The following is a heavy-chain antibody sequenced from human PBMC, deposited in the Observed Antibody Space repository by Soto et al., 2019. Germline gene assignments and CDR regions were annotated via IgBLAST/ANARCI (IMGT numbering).Heavy chain of an antibody. D-gene: IGHD6-19*01. CDR2: IYYSGST. CDR3: ARATSIAVAGSPLYYFDY. CDR1: GGSISSYY. J-gene: IGHJ4*02. Sequence: SETLSLTCTVSGGSISSYYWSWVRQPPGKGLEWIGYIYYSGSTNYNPSLKSRVTISVDTSKNQFSLKLSSVTAADTAVYYCARATSIAVAGSPLYYFDYWGQGSLVTVS. V-gene: IGHV4-59*01.